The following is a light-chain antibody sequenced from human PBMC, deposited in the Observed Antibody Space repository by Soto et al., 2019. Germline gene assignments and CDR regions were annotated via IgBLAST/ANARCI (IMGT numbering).Light chain of an antibody. CDR3: GGWDDSLSGPV. J-gene: IGLJ2*01. CDR2: NNN. V-gene: IGLV1-44*01. CDR1: SSNIGGNS. Sequence: QSVLTQPPSASGTPGQGVTISCSGSSSNIGGNSVSWYQQLPGTAPKLLIYNNNQRPSGVPDRFSGSKSGTSASLAISGLQSEDEADYYCGGWDDSLSGPVFGGGTKLTVL.